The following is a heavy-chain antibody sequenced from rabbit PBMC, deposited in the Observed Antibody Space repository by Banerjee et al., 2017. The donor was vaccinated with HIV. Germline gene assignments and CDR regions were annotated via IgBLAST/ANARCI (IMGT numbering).Heavy chain of an antibody. CDR2: IYTSSGTT. CDR1: GFDLSNYYY. CDR3: ARWSSDGYIFDP. Sequence: QEQLEESGGGLVKPEGSLTLTCTASGFDLSNYYYMCWVRQAPGKGLEWIACIYTSSGTTWYASWAKGRFTISKASSTTVTLQMTSLTAADTATYFCARWSSDGYIFDPWGPGTLVTVS. D-gene: IGHD6-1*01. J-gene: IGHJ2*01. V-gene: IGHV1S45*01.